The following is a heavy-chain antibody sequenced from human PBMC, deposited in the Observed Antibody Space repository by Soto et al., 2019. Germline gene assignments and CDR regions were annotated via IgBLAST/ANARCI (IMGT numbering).Heavy chain of an antibody. CDR1: GFTVSGNS. CDR2: IYIDGST. D-gene: IGHD6-19*01. V-gene: IGHV3-53*01. J-gene: IGHJ6*02. CDR3: AREGGSGTAVAGSQYSGMDV. Sequence: EVQLVDSGGDLIQPGGSLRLSCGASGFTVSGNSLSWVRQAPGKGLEWVSYIYIDGSTYYADSVRGRFTLTRDNSKNTLYLQMNNLRGEYTAVYYCAREGGSGTAVAGSQYSGMDVWGQGTTVTVSS.